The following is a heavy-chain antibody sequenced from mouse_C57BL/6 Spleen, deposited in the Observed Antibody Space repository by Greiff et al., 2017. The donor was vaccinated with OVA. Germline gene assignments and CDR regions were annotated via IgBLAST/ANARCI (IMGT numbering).Heavy chain of an antibody. D-gene: IGHD2-3*01. CDR2: ILPGSGST. CDR1: GYTFTGYW. V-gene: IGHV1-9*01. Sequence: QVQLKESGAELMKPGASVKLSCKATGYTFTGYWIEWVKQRPGHGLEWIGEILPGSGSTNYNEKFKGKATFTAYTSSNTAYMQLSSLTTEDSAIYYCARSRATMGFAYWGQGTLVTVSA. CDR3: ARSRATMGFAY. J-gene: IGHJ3*01.